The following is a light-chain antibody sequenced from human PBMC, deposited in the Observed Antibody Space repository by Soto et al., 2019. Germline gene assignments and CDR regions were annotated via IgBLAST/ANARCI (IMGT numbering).Light chain of an antibody. V-gene: IGKV3-20*01. CDR2: GAS. J-gene: IGKJ3*01. Sequence: EIVLTQSPGTLSLSPGERATLSCRASQSVSSSYLAWYQQKPGQAPRLLIYGASSRATGIPDRFSGIGSGTDFTLTISRLEPEDFAVYYCQQYGSSRGVTFGPGTKVDIK. CDR1: QSVSSSY. CDR3: QQYGSSRGVT.